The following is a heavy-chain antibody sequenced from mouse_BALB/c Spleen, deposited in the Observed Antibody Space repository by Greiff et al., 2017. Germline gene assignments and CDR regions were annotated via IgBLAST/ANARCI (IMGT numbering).Heavy chain of an antibody. D-gene: IGHD2-2*01. J-gene: IGHJ4*01. CDR2: ISYSGST. Sequence: EVKLMESGPGLVKPSQSLSLTCTVTGYSITSDYAWNWIRQFPGNKLEWMGYISYSGSTSYNPSLKSRISITRDTSKNQFFLQLNSVTTEDTATYYCAVYGYDGNYYAMDYWGQGTSVTVSS. V-gene: IGHV3-2*02. CDR1: GYSITSDYA. CDR3: AVYGYDGNYYAMDY.